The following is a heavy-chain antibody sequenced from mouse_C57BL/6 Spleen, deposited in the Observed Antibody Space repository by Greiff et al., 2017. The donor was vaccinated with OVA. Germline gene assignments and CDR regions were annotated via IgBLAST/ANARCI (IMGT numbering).Heavy chain of an antibody. CDR3: ARPVITTESFAY. Sequence: DVMLVESGGGLVKPGGSLKLSCAASGFTFSDYGMHWVRQAPEKGLEWVAYISSGSSTIYYADTVKGRFTISRDNAKNTLFLQMTSLRSEDTAMYYCARPVITTESFAYWGQGTLVTVSA. V-gene: IGHV5-17*01. J-gene: IGHJ3*01. CDR2: ISSGSSTI. D-gene: IGHD1-1*01. CDR1: GFTFSDYG.